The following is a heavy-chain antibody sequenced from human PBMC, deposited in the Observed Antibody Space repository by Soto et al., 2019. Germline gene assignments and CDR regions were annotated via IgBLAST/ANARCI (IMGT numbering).Heavy chain of an antibody. J-gene: IGHJ4*02. CDR3: ARGSPFPSTGEFDY. Sequence: PSETLSLTCTVSGGSISSGKYYWSWIRQPPGKGLECIGYIDFGGSTYYNPSLKSRVVISGDTSKNQFSLNLSSTTATDTAVYYCARGSPFPSTGEFDYWGQGTLVT. CDR2: IDFGGST. CDR1: GGSISSGKYY. D-gene: IGHD1-1*01. V-gene: IGHV4-30-4*08.